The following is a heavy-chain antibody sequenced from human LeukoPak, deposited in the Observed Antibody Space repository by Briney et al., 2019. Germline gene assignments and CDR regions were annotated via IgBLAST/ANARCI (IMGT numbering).Heavy chain of an antibody. J-gene: IGHJ4*02. D-gene: IGHD6-13*01. Sequence: SETLSLTCTVSGGSISSYYWSWIRQPPGKGLEWIGYIYYSGSTNYNPSLKSRVTISVDTSKNQFSLKLSSVTAADTAVYYCARHQAAGFGNDYWGQGTLVTVSS. CDR2: IYYSGST. CDR3: ARHQAAGFGNDY. V-gene: IGHV4-59*08. CDR1: GGSISSYY.